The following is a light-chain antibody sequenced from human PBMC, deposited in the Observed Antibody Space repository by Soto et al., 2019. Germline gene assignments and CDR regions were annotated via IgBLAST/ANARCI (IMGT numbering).Light chain of an antibody. CDR3: AAWDDNLNGPL. CDR2: SDD. V-gene: IGLV1-44*01. J-gene: IGLJ3*02. CDR1: NSNIGRYS. Sequence: QSVLTQPTSLSGNPGQRVTISCSGSNSNIGRYSVNWYQHFPGTAPKILIYSDDERPSGVPDRFSGSKSGTSASLAISGLQSEDEAEYYCAAWDDNLNGPLFGGGTKLTVL.